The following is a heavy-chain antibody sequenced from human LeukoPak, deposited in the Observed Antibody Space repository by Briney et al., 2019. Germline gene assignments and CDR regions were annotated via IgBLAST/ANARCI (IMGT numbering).Heavy chain of an antibody. CDR2: INHSGST. CDR3: ARISYYDSSGPGDWFDP. D-gene: IGHD3-22*01. Sequence: SETLSLTCAVYGGSFSGYYWSWIRQPPGKGLEWIGEINHSGSTNYNPSLKSRVTMSVDTSKNQFSLKLSSVTAADTAVYYCARISYYDSSGPGDWFDPWGQGTLVTVSS. V-gene: IGHV4-34*01. J-gene: IGHJ5*02. CDR1: GGSFSGYY.